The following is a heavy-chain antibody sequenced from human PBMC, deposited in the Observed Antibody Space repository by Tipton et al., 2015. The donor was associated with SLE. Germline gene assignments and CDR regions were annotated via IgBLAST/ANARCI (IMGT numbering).Heavy chain of an antibody. Sequence: TLSLTCTVSGCSISSSSYYWSWIRQPPGKGLEWIGEINHSGSTNYNPSLKSRVTISVDTSKNQFSLKLSSVTAADTAVYYCARQWDGSGGPFVYWGQGTLVTVSS. D-gene: IGHD3-10*01. CDR2: INHSGST. J-gene: IGHJ4*02. CDR1: GCSISSSSYY. V-gene: IGHV4-39*01. CDR3: ARQWDGSGGPFVY.